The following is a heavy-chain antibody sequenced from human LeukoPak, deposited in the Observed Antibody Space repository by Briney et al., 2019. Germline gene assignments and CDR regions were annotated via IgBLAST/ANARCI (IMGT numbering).Heavy chain of an antibody. V-gene: IGHV3-15*01. CDR2: LKSKKSGGTT. CDR3: TTDDYYEKTPIDFDSFDI. J-gene: IGHJ3*02. Sequence: GGSLRLSCAASGFSFSQAWMSWVRQAPGKGLEWVGRLKSKKSGGTTDYAAPVKGRFTISRDDSKDTLYLQMNSLKTEDTAGYFCTTDDYYEKTPIDFDSFDIWGQGTMVTVSS. CDR1: GFSFSQAW. D-gene: IGHD3-16*01.